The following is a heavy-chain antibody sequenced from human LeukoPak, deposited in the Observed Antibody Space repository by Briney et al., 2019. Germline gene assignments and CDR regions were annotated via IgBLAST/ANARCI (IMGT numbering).Heavy chain of an antibody. CDR2: ISGSGDST. CDR1: GFTFSSYA. J-gene: IGHJ6*03. V-gene: IGHV3-23*01. Sequence: GGSLRLSCAASGFTFSSYAMSWVRQAPGKGLEWASVISGSGDSTNYADSVRGRFTISRDNSRNTLHVQMNSLRAEDTAVYYCAKGGYDFWNGFSYMDVWGKGTTVTVSS. D-gene: IGHD3-3*01. CDR3: AKGGYDFWNGFSYMDV.